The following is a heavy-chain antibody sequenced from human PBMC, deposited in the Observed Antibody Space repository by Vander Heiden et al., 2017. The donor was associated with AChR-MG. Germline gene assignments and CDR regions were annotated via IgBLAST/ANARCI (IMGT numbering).Heavy chain of an antibody. CDR3: AKVDSSSSSPDY. D-gene: IGHD6-13*01. CDR2: IGWNSGSI. V-gene: IGHV3-9*01. Sequence: EVQLVESGGGLVQPGRSLRLSCAASGFTFDDYAMHWVRQAPGKGLEWVSGIGWNSGSIGYADSVKGRFTISRDNAKNSLYLQMNSLRAEDTALYYCAKVDSSSSSPDYWGQGTLVTVSS. J-gene: IGHJ4*02. CDR1: GFTFDDYA.